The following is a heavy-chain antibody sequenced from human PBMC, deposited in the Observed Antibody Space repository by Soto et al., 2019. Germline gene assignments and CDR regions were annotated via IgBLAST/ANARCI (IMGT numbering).Heavy chain of an antibody. Sequence: SATLSLTCAVSGGSISSGGYSWSWIRQPPGKGLEWIGYIYHSGSTYYNPSLKSRVTCSVDTSKTLISLKLRSVTAADTAVYYCARGSTWQGRDWFDPWGQGTLGTVSS. D-gene: IGHD6-13*01. CDR3: ARGSTWQGRDWFDP. CDR2: IYHSGST. V-gene: IGHV4-30-2*01. J-gene: IGHJ5*02. CDR1: GGSISSGGYS.